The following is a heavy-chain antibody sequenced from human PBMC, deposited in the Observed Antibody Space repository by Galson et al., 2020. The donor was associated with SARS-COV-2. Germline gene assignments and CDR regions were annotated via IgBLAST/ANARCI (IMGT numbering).Heavy chain of an antibody. J-gene: IGHJ3*02. D-gene: IGHD5-12*01. Sequence: VSGPTLVKTPQTLTLTCTFSGFSLSTSGMCVSWISQPPGKALEWIARIDWDDDKYYNTSLKTRLTISKDTSKNQVVLTMTNMDPVDTATYYCARTWATLSAFDIWGQGTMVTVSS. CDR2: IDWDDDK. CDR1: GFSLSTSGMC. CDR3: ARTWATLSAFDI. V-gene: IGHV2-70*10.